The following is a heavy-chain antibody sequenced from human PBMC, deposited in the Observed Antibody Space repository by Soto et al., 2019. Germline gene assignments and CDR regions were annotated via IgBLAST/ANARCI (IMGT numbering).Heavy chain of an antibody. Sequence: ASVKVSCKASGGTFSSYAISWVRQAPGKGLEWMGGIIPIFGTANYAQKFQGRLTITADDSTSTAYMELSSLRSEDTAVYYCARVPSTDCSSTSCYTGGWFDPWGQGTLVTVSS. J-gene: IGHJ5*02. CDR1: GGTFSSYA. CDR3: ARVPSTDCSSTSCYTGGWFDP. V-gene: IGHV1-69*13. CDR2: IIPIFGTA. D-gene: IGHD2-2*02.